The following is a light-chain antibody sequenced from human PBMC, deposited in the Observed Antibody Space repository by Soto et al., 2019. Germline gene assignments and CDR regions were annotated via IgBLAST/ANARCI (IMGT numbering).Light chain of an antibody. CDR1: QRVSTY. CDR2: DAS. Sequence: LVLRQSPVTLSLSPGDRATLSCRASQRVSTYLAWYRQTPGQAPRLLIYDASTRATGVPPRFSGSGSGTDFTLTISSLEPEDFAVYYCQQRSNWPPLTFGQGTRLEIK. CDR3: QQRSNWPPLT. J-gene: IGKJ5*01. V-gene: IGKV3-11*01.